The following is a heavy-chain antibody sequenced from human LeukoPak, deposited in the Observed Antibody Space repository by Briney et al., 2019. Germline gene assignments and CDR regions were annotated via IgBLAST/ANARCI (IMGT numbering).Heavy chain of an antibody. D-gene: IGHD3-10*01. CDR2: ISGSAGGT. J-gene: IGHJ4*02. CDR3: AKRGIVIRGLLIIGFHKEAYYFDS. Sequence: GGSLRLSCIVSGITLSNYAMSWVRQAPGKGLEWVSGISGSAGGTNYADSVKGRFTISRDNSMNTMYLQMNSLRAEDTAVYFCAKRGIVIRGLLIIGFHKEAYYFDSWGQGILVTVSS. CDR1: GITLSNYA. V-gene: IGHV3-23*01.